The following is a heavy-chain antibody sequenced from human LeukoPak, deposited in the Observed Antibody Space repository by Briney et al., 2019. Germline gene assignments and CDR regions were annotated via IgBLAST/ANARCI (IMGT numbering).Heavy chain of an antibody. J-gene: IGHJ3*02. V-gene: IGHV4-4*07. D-gene: IGHD1-26*01. Sequence: SETLSLTCTVSGGSISSYYWSWIRQPAGKGLEWIGRIYTSGSTNYNPSLKSRVTMSVDTSKNQFSLKLSSVTAADTALYYCAKSQGVIVLDAFDIWGQGTMVTVSS. CDR1: GGSISSYY. CDR3: AKSQGVIVLDAFDI. CDR2: IYTSGST.